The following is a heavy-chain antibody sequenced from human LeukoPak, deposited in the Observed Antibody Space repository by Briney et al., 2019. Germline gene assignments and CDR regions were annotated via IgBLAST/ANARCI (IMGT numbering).Heavy chain of an antibody. V-gene: IGHV3-48*02. J-gene: IGHJ4*02. Sequence: PGGSLRLSCAASGFTFSSYSMSWVRQAPGKGLEWVSYISTSSRNTTHYADSVKGRFTISRDNAKNSLFLQMNSLRDEDTAVYYCARDWPYDCWGQGTLVTVSS. CDR1: GFTFSSYS. CDR3: ARDWPYDC. CDR2: ISTSSRNTT.